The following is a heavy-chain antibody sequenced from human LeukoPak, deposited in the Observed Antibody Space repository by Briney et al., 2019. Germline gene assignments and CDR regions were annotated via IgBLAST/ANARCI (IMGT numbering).Heavy chain of an antibody. CDR2: INDGGGST. J-gene: IGHJ3*01. CDR3: ATGHSDACDV. Sequence: ASVKVSCKASGYTFSNNYIHWVRQAPGQGLEWMGIINDGGGSTTYAQKFHGRVTMTRDTSTSTVYMELSTLSSEDTAVYYCATGHSDACDVWGQGTLVTVSS. D-gene: IGHD3-10*01. V-gene: IGHV1-46*01. CDR1: GYTFSNNY.